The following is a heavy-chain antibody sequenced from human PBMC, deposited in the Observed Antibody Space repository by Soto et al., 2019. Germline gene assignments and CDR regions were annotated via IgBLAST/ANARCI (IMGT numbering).Heavy chain of an antibody. J-gene: IGHJ4*02. CDR2: IYYSGST. CDR1: GGSISSSSYD. CDR3: ARGYYDNSGNYRKTIFDY. V-gene: IGHV4-39*07. D-gene: IGHD3-22*01. Sequence: PSETLSLTFTVSGGSISSSSYDWGWIRQPPGKGLEWIGSIYYSGSTYYNPSLKSRVTISVDTSKNQFSLKLSSVTAADTAVYNCARGYYDNSGNYRKTIFDYWGQGTLVTSPQ.